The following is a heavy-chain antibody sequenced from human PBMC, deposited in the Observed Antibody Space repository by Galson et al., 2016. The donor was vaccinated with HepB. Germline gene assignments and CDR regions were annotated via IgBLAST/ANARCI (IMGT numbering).Heavy chain of an antibody. CDR2: IHHRGDT. CDR1: GFSVSGNF. J-gene: IGHJ4*02. CDR3: ARDPVGNINGLSD. D-gene: IGHD1/OR15-1a*01. Sequence: SLRLSCAVSGFSVSGNFMSWVRQVPGKGLEWVSLIHHRGDTYYQDSVKGRFTISRDDSKNTLYLEMNSLRVEDTAIYYRARDPVGNINGLSDWGQGTLVTVSS. V-gene: IGHV3-53*01.